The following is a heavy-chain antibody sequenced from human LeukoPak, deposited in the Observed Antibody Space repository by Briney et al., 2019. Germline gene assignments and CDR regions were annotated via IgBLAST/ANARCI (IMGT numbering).Heavy chain of an antibody. Sequence: PGGSLRLSCAASGFTLSTYSMNWVRQAPGKGLEWVSSITSSSSYYADSVKGRFTISRDNAKNSLFLQMNSLRAEDTAVYFCARAPDPHDYGDYEEGFWYYYAMDVWGKGATVTVSS. V-gene: IGHV3-21*04. CDR1: GFTLSTYS. J-gene: IGHJ6*04. D-gene: IGHD4-17*01. CDR2: ITSSSSY. CDR3: ARAPDPHDYGDYEEGFWYYYAMDV.